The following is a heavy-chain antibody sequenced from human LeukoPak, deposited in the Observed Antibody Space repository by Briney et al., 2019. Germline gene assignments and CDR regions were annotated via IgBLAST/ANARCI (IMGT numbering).Heavy chain of an antibody. CDR2: ISGSGDST. Sequence: GGSLRLSCAASGFTFSSYAMSWVRQAPGKGLEWVSAISGSGDSTYYGDSVKGRFTIFRDNSKNTLYLQVNSLRAEDTAVYHCANGWSPDYWGRGTLVTVSS. D-gene: IGHD2-15*01. CDR3: ANGWSPDY. CDR1: GFTFSSYA. V-gene: IGHV3-23*01. J-gene: IGHJ4*02.